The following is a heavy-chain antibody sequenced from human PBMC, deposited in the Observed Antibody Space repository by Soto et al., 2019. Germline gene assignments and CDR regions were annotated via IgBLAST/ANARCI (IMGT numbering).Heavy chain of an antibody. J-gene: IGHJ5*02. CDR1: GFTFSTYT. CDR2: ISYDGSKK. V-gene: IGHV3-30-3*01. Sequence: GGSLRLSCAASGFTFSTYTMHLVRQAPGKGLEWVAFISYDGSKKYYADSVKGRFTISRDSSTNTLYLQMNSLRAEDTAVYYCARGSDTSGYNHYNCFEPWGKGTPVTVSS. D-gene: IGHD3-22*01. CDR3: ARGSDTSGYNHYNCFEP.